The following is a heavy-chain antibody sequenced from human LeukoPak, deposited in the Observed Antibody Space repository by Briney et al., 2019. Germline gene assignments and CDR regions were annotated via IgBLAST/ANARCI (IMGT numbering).Heavy chain of an antibody. V-gene: IGHV4-61*02. D-gene: IGHD3-10*01. J-gene: IGHJ5*02. CDR1: GDSISSGDYY. CDR2: ISSSGST. Sequence: MSSQTLSLTCTVSGDSISSGDYYWSWIRQPAGKGLEWIGRISSSGSTNYNPSLQSRVTVSVDTSKNQFSLRLTSVSAADTAVYYCVRGPYGSGISNWFDPWGQGTQVIVSS. CDR3: VRGPYGSGISNWFDP.